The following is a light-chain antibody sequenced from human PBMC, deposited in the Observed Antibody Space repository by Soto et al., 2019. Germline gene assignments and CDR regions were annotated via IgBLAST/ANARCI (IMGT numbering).Light chain of an antibody. CDR1: QSVSSSY. Sequence: EIVLTQSPGTLSLSPGERATLSCRASQSVSSSYLAWYQQKPGQAPRLLIYGASSRATGIPDRFSGSGSGTAFTLTISRLEPEDFAVYYCQQYGRSGYTFGQGTKLEIK. V-gene: IGKV3-20*01. CDR3: QQYGRSGYT. J-gene: IGKJ2*01. CDR2: GAS.